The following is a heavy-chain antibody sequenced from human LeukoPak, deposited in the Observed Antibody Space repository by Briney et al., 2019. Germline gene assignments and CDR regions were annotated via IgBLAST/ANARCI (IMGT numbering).Heavy chain of an antibody. J-gene: IGHJ4*02. Sequence: GGSLRLSCAASGFTFSSYAMHWVRQAPGKGLKWVAVISYDGSNKYYADSVKGRFTISRDNSKNTLYLQMNSLRAEDTAVYYCARVRHFWSGYYSDYWGQGTLVTVSS. CDR2: ISYDGSNK. V-gene: IGHV3-30-3*01. CDR1: GFTFSSYA. CDR3: ARVRHFWSGYYSDY. D-gene: IGHD3-3*02.